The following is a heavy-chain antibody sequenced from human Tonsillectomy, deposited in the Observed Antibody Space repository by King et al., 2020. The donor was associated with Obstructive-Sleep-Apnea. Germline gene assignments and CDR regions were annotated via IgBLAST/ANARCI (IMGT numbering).Heavy chain of an antibody. V-gene: IGHV4-30-4*01. CDR3: ARGRTYGGSYWDH. D-gene: IGHD4-23*01. Sequence: MQLQESGPGLVKPSQTLSLTCSVSGDSISSGDYYWTWIRQPPGKGLEWVGYIFYTGSTYYNPSLKSRLTISVDTSKNQFSLNLSSVTATDTAVYYCARGRTYGGSYWDHWGQGTLVTVSS. CDR2: IFYTGST. CDR1: GDSISSGDYY. J-gene: IGHJ4*02.